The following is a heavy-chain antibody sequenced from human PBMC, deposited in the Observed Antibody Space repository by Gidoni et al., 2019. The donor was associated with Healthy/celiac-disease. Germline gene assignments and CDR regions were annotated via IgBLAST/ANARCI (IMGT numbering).Heavy chain of an antibody. J-gene: IGHJ3*02. CDR1: GGTFSSYA. Sequence: QVQLVQSGAEVKKPGASVKVSCKASGGTFSSYAISWVRQAPGQGLEWVGRIFPILGIANYAQKFQGRVTITADKSTSTAYIELSSLRSEDTAVYYCARAGDTAMVTDAFDIWGQGTMVTVSS. CDR3: ARAGDTAMVTDAFDI. CDR2: IFPILGIA. D-gene: IGHD5-18*01. V-gene: IGHV1-69*04.